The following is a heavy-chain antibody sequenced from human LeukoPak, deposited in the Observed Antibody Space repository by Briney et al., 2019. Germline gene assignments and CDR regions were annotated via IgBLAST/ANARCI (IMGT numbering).Heavy chain of an antibody. CDR2: ISGSGGST. Sequence: QSGGSLRLSCAASGFTFSSYAMSWVRQAPGKGLEWVSAISGSGGSTYYADSVKGRFTISRDNSKNTLYLQMNSLRAEDTAVYYCAKGGDTAMVPREYYYYGMDVWGQGTTVTVSS. V-gene: IGHV3-23*01. CDR1: GFTFSSYA. D-gene: IGHD5-18*01. J-gene: IGHJ6*02. CDR3: AKGGDTAMVPREYYYYGMDV.